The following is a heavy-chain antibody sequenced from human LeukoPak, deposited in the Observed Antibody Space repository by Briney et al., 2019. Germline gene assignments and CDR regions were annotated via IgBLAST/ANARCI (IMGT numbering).Heavy chain of an antibody. CDR2: IYSGGST. J-gene: IGHJ4*02. V-gene: IGHV3-53*01. CDR3: ARVPAAHFDY. D-gene: IGHD2-15*01. Sequence: PGGSLRLSCAASGFTVSSNYMSWVRQAPGKGLEWVSVIYSGGSTYYADSVKGRFTISRDNSKSTLYLQMNSLRAEDTAVYYCARVPAAHFDYWGQGTLVTVSS. CDR1: GFTVSSNY.